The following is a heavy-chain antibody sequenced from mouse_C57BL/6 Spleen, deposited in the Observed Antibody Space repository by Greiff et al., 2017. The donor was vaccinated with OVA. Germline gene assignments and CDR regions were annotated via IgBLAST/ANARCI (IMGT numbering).Heavy chain of an antibody. Sequence: QVQLKQPGAELVKPGASVKVSCKASGYTFTSYWMHWVKQRPGQGLEWIGRIHPSDSDTNYNQKFKGKATLTVDKSSSTAYMQLSSLTSEDSAVYYCAIGTGTDYARDDWGQGTSVTVSS. V-gene: IGHV1-74*01. J-gene: IGHJ4*01. D-gene: IGHD4-1*01. CDR2: IHPSDSDT. CDR1: GYTFTSYW. CDR3: AIGTGTDYARDD.